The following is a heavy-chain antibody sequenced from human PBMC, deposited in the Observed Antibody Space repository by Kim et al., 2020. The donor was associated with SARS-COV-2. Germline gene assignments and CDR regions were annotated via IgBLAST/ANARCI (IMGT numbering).Heavy chain of an antibody. CDR3: ARGDTSAYFYTFDY. D-gene: IGHD3-22*01. V-gene: IGHV3-30-3*01. J-gene: IGHJ4*01. CDR2: ISYDGDNK. CDR1: EFTFSSYA. Sequence: GGSLRLSCAASEFTFSSYAMHWVRQAPGKGLEWVAVISYDGDNKYYADSVKGRFTISRDNSKNTLYLQMTSLRAEDTAVYYCARGDTSAYFYTFDYWGQGTLVTVSS.